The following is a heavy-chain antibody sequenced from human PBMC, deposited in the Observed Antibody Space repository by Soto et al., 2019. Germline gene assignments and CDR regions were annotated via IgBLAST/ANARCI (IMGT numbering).Heavy chain of an antibody. Sequence: GGSLRLSCAASGFTVSSNYMSWVRQAPGKGLEWVSVIYSGGSTYYADSVKGRFTISRDNSKNTLYLQMNSLKAEETAVYYCARDKRLVRAVITPKYYYYGMNVWCQGTTLTVSS. CDR2: IYSGGST. CDR3: ARDKRLVRAVITPKYYYYGMNV. D-gene: IGHD3-10*01. CDR1: GFTVSSNY. V-gene: IGHV3-53*01. J-gene: IGHJ6*02.